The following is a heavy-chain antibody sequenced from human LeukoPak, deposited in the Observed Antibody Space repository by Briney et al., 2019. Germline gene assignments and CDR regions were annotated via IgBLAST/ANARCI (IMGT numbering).Heavy chain of an antibody. D-gene: IGHD4-17*01. V-gene: IGHV4-59*08. CDR2: IYYSGSS. CDR1: GVPISSDY. Sequence: SETLSLTCTVSGVPISSDYWSWIRLPPGKGLEWIGYIYYSGSSNYSPSLKSRVTMSVDTSKNQFSLKLTSVTAADTAVYYCARRLRQNLFDPWGQGTLVTVSS. J-gene: IGHJ5*02. CDR3: ARRLRQNLFDP.